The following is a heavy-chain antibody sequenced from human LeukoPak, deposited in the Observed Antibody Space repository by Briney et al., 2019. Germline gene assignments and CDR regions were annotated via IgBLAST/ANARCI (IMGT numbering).Heavy chain of an antibody. D-gene: IGHD1-26*01. CDR2: ISSSSSYI. CDR1: GFTFSSYS. CDR3: AREYSGSYSGAFDI. V-gene: IGHV3-21*01. J-gene: IGHJ3*02. Sequence: GRSLRLSCEASGFTFSSYSMNWVRQAPGKGLEWVSSISSSSSYIYYADSVKGRFTISRDNAKNSLYLQMNSLRAEDTAVYYCAREYSGSYSGAFDIWGQGTMVTVSS.